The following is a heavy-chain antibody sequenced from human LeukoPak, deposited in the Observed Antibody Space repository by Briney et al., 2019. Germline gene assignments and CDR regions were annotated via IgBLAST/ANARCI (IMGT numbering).Heavy chain of an antibody. CDR1: GYTFTSYY. CDR3: ARGSDYDDYFYMDF. Sequence: ASVKVSCQASGYTFTSYYMYWVRQAPGQGLEWMGWMNPKSGATDYARKFQGRVTMTRDTSISTAYMELTRLRSDDTAVYFCARGSDYDDYFYMDFWGKGTTVTVSS. V-gene: IGHV1-2*02. CDR2: MNPKSGAT. J-gene: IGHJ6*03.